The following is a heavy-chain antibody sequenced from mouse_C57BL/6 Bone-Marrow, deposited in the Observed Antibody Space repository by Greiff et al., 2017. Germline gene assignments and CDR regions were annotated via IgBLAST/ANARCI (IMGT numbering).Heavy chain of an antibody. Sequence: QVQLKESGAELVKPGASVKLSCKASGYTFTSYWMHWVKQRPGQGLEWIGMIHPNSGSTNYNEKFKSKATLTVDKSSSTAYMQLSSLTSEDSAVYYCARGGPSFAYWGQGTLVTVSA. CDR1: GYTFTSYW. J-gene: IGHJ3*01. V-gene: IGHV1-64*01. CDR2: IHPNSGST. CDR3: ARGGPSFAY.